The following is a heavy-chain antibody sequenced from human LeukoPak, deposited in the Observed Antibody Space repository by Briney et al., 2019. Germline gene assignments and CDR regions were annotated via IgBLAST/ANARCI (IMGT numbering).Heavy chain of an antibody. CDR2: IEPNSGDT. D-gene: IGHD1-20*01. CDR3: ARDYFTFTSKSYNFFDP. J-gene: IGHJ5*02. Sequence: PVASVKVSCKASGGTFSSYAISWVRQAPGQGLEWMGWIEPNSGDTNYPEKFQGRITMTRDTSISTAYMELSRLTSDDTAVYFCARDYFTFTSKSYNFFDPWGQGTLVTVSS. CDR1: GGTFSSYA. V-gene: IGHV1-2*02.